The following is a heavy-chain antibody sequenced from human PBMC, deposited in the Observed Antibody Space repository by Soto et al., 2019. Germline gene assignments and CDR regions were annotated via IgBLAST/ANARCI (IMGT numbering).Heavy chain of an antibody. Sequence: QVQLQESGPGLVKPSETLSLTCSVSGGSISGHYWSWIRQSPGKGLEWIGFISYRGITNSNASLRSRVTILLDTSKKQFSLSLTSLNAADTAVYYCARQVAGYEPHWFDPWGQGILVTGYS. D-gene: IGHD6-19*01. CDR3: ARQVAGYEPHWFDP. V-gene: IGHV4-59*08. J-gene: IGHJ5*02. CDR1: GGSISGHY. CDR2: ISYRGIT.